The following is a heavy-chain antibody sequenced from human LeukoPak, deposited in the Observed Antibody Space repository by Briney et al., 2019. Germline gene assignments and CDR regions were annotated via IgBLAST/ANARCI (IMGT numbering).Heavy chain of an antibody. V-gene: IGHV4-59*08. CDR3: ARRSQENRVTTAKNWFDP. CDR2: VYYTGST. CDR1: GDSISSSY. Sequence: SETLSLTCTVSGDSISSSYWGRIRHPPGKGLEWLGYVYYTGSTDYNPSLKSRVTISVDTSKNQFSLKLSSVTAADTAVSYCARRSQENRVTTAKNWFDPWGQVTQVTVSS. J-gene: IGHJ5*02. D-gene: IGHD4-17*01.